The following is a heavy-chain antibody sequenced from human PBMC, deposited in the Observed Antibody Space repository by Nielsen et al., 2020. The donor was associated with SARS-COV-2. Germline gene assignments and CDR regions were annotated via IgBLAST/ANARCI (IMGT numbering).Heavy chain of an antibody. D-gene: IGHD6-13*01. V-gene: IGHV3-21*01. CDR2: ISTSSSYV. Sequence: GESLKISCAASGFTFSDYYMNWVRQAPGKGLDWVSSISTSSSYVYYADSVKGRFTISRDNAKNSLYLQMNSLRAEDTAVYYCARDLGRGSSWYYGMDVWGQGTTVTVSS. CDR1: GFTFSDYY. J-gene: IGHJ6*02. CDR3: ARDLGRGSSWYYGMDV.